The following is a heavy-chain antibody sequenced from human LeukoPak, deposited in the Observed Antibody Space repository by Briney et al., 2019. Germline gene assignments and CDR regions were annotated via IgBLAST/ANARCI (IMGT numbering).Heavy chain of an antibody. CDR3: ARGFYDTDYYYYMDV. D-gene: IGHD3-9*01. J-gene: IGHJ6*03. Sequence: SETLSLTCTVSGYSISNGYYWGWIRQPPGKGLEWIGYIYYSGSTNYNPSLKSRVTISVDTSKNQFSLKLSSVTAADTAVYYCARGFYDTDYYYYMDVWGKGTTVTVSS. CDR1: GYSISNGYY. V-gene: IGHV4-61*01. CDR2: IYYSGST.